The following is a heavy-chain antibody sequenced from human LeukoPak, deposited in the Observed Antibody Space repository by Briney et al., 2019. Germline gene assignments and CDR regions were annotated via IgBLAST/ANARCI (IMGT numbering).Heavy chain of an antibody. V-gene: IGHV4-4*07. Sequence: PSETLSLTCTASGCTISSYDRSWIRQPAGKGLEWIGRIYTSGSTNYNPSLKSRVTMSVDTSKNHFSLKLSSVTAADTGVYYCARDSDERPDQQPVSRGGFDYWGQGTLVTVSS. J-gene: IGHJ4*02. D-gene: IGHD6-13*01. CDR2: IYTSGST. CDR1: GCTISSYD. CDR3: ARDSDERPDQQPVSRGGFDY.